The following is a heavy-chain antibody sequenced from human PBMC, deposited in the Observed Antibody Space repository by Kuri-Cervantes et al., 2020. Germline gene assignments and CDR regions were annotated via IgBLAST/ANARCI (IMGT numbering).Heavy chain of an antibody. J-gene: IGHJ4*02. Sequence: SETLSLTCTVPGGPISSSSYYWGWIRQPPGKGLEWIGGIYYSGSTYYTPSLKSRVTISVDTSKNQFSLKLSSVTAADTAVYYCARDTTPTYYDILTGYSSVYYFDYWAREPWSPSPQ. D-gene: IGHD3-9*01. CDR1: GGPISSSSYY. CDR3: ARDTTPTYYDILTGYSSVYYFDY. CDR2: IYYSGST. V-gene: IGHV4-39*07.